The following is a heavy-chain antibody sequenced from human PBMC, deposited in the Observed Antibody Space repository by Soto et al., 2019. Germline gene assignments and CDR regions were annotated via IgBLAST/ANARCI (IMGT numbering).Heavy chain of an antibody. CDR3: AKDRSRKWSRSN. D-gene: IGHD2-15*01. V-gene: IGHV3-30*18. CDR1: GFTFRTDG. Sequence: QVQLVESGGGVVQPGKSLRLSCEASGFTFRTDGMHWVRQAPGKGLQWVAMISADGIDKKYVESVKGRFIISRDNSKNTLYLQMNSLRVEDTAVYYCAKDRSRKWSRSNWGQGILVTVSS. CDR2: ISADGIDK. J-gene: IGHJ4*02.